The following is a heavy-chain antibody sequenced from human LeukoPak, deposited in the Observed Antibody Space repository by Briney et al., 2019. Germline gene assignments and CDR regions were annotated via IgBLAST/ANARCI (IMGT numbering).Heavy chain of an antibody. CDR1: GYTFSSYA. V-gene: IGHV1-18*01. CDR2: INTNNGNT. J-gene: IGHJ1*01. Sequence: ASVKVSCKASGYTFSSYAFSWVRQAPGQGLEWMGWINTNNGNTNYVKRLQGRVTMTTNTSTSTAYMELRSLRSDDTAVYYCARDSADCSGGSCYSAEYFHHWGQGTLVTVSS. D-gene: IGHD2-15*01. CDR3: ARDSADCSGGSCYSAEYFHH.